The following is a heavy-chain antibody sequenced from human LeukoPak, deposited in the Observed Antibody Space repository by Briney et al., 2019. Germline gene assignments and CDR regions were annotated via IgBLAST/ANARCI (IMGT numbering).Heavy chain of an antibody. CDR2: ISSSSSTI. D-gene: IGHD2-2*01. V-gene: IGHV3-48*01. J-gene: IGHJ4*02. CDR3: ARGGGVVVPADSPFDY. Sequence: GGSLRLSCAASGFTFSSYSMNWVRQAPGKGLEWVSYISSSSSTIYYADSVKGRFTISRDNAKNSLYLQMNSLRAEDTAVYYRARGGGVVVPADSPFDYWGQGTLVTVSS. CDR1: GFTFSSYS.